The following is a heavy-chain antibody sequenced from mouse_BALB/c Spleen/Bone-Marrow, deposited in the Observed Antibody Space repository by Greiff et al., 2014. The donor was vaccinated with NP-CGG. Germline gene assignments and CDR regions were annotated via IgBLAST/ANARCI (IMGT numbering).Heavy chain of an antibody. Sequence: LVESGAELAKPGASVKMSCKASGYTFTNYWMHWVKQRPGQGLEWIGYIYPSTGYTEYNQKSKDKATLTSDKSSSTAYMQLSSLTSEDSAVYYCAGGRFAYWGQGTLVTVSA. V-gene: IGHV1-7*01. CDR2: IYPSTGYT. CDR1: GYTFTNYW. CDR3: AGGRFAY. D-gene: IGHD1-1*02. J-gene: IGHJ3*01.